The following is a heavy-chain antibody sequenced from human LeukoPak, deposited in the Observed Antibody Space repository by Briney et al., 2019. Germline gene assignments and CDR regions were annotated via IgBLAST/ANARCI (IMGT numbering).Heavy chain of an antibody. CDR1: GGTFSSYA. Sequence: GASVKVSCKASGGTFSSYAISWVRQAPGQGLEWMGGIIPIFGTANYAQKFQGRVTITADKPTSTAYMELSSLRSEDTAVYYCARDEIAVADLWGQGTMVTVSS. CDR3: ARDEIAVADL. CDR2: IIPIFGTA. V-gene: IGHV1-69*06. D-gene: IGHD6-19*01. J-gene: IGHJ3*01.